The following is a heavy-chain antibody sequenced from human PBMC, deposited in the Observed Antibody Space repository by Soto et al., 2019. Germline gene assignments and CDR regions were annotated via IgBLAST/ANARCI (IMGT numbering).Heavy chain of an antibody. CDR1: VFTFSSYA. Sequence: VGSLRISCAASVFTFSSYAMSWVRHSPGKGLEWVSAISGTAVTTYYADSVKGRFTISRDNSKSTLYLQMNSLRAEDTAVYYCAKANSEYNYGHFEYWGQGTLVTVSS. D-gene: IGHD5-18*01. CDR3: AKANSEYNYGHFEY. J-gene: IGHJ4*02. V-gene: IGHV3-23*01. CDR2: ISGTAVTT.